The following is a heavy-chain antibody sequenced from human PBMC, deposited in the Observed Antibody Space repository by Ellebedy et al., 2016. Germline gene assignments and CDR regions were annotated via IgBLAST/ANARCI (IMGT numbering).Heavy chain of an antibody. CDR1: GFTFSSYS. Sequence: GGSLRLXCAASGFTFSSYSMNWVRQAPGKGLEWVSSISSSSSYIYYADSVKGRFTISRDNAKNSLYLQMNSLRAEDTAVYYCAREPGGYCSSTSCFYDAFDIWGQGTMVTVSS. CDR3: AREPGGYCSSTSCFYDAFDI. J-gene: IGHJ3*02. V-gene: IGHV3-21*01. D-gene: IGHD2-2*01. CDR2: ISSSSSYI.